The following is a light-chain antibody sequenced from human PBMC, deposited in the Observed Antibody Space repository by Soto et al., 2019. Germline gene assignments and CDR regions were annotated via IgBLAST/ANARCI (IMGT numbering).Light chain of an antibody. CDR3: HQCVTAPLT. Sequence: EIVLTQSPGTLSLSPGERATLSCRASQSLSKNYLAWYQHKPGQAPRLLIHDASNRATGIPDRFSGSGSGTDFTLTISSLEPEDSAVYYCHQCVTAPLTFGPGTKVEI. V-gene: IGKV3-20*01. CDR2: DAS. CDR1: QSLSKNY. J-gene: IGKJ1*01.